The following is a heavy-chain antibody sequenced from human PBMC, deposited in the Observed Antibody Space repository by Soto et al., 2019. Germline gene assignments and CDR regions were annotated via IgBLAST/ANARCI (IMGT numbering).Heavy chain of an antibody. J-gene: IGHJ5*02. CDR3: ARDWRVAGKNWFDP. CDR2: IYYSGST. CDR1: GGSISSGGYY. V-gene: IGHV4-31*03. Sequence: QVQLQESGPGLVKPSQTLSLTCTVSGGSISSGGYYWSWIRQHPGKGLEWIGYIYYSGSTYYNPSLKSRVTISVDTSKNQVSLKLSSVTAADTAVYYCARDWRVAGKNWFDPWGQGTLVTVSS. D-gene: IGHD1-1*01.